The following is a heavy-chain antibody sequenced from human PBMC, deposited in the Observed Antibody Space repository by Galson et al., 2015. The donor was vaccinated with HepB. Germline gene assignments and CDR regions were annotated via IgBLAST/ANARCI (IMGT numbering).Heavy chain of an antibody. Sequence: CAISGDSVSSNSAAWNWIRQSPSRGLEWLGRTYYRSKWYNDFAVSVKRKITINPDTSKNQFSLHLNSVTPEDTAVYYCARDWSGYSGGWHSCMDVWGQGTTVTVPS. D-gene: IGHD6-19*01. CDR3: ARDWSGYSGGWHSCMDV. V-gene: IGHV6-1*01. J-gene: IGHJ6*02. CDR1: GDSVSSNSAA. CDR2: TYYRSKWYN.